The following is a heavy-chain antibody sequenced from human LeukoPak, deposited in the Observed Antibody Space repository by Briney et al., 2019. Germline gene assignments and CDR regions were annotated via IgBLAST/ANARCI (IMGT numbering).Heavy chain of an antibody. CDR2: IYYSGST. Sequence: SETLSLTSTVSGGSISSYYWSWIRQPPGKGLEWIGYIYYSGSTNYNPSLKSRVTISVDTSKNQFSLKLSSVTAADTAVYYCARIYDSSGYPAFDIWGQGTMVTVSS. D-gene: IGHD3-22*01. CDR3: ARIYDSSGYPAFDI. V-gene: IGHV4-59*01. J-gene: IGHJ3*02. CDR1: GGSISSYY.